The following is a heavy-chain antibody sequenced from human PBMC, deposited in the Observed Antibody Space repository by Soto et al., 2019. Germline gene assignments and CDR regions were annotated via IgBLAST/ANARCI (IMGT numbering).Heavy chain of an antibody. V-gene: IGHV1-46*03. D-gene: IGHD3-16*01. J-gene: IGHJ4*02. CDR1: GYTFTSYY. Sequence: GASVKVSCKASGYTFTSYYMHWVRQAPGQGLEWMGIINPSGGSTSYAQKFQGRVTMTRDTSTSTVYMELSSLRSEDTAVYYCARDSDWVYDYIWGSYTSLGYWGQGTLVTVSS. CDR3: ARDSDWVYDYIWGSYTSLGY. CDR2: INPSGGST.